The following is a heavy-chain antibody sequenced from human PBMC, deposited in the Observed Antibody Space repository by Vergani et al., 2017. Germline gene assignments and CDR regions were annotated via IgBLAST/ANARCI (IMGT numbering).Heavy chain of an antibody. CDR1: GFTFSSYW. CDR2: IKQDGSEK. J-gene: IGHJ4*02. V-gene: IGHV3-7*01. CDR3: ARETTSYDILTGYSDFDY. Sequence: VQLVESGGNVVQSGTSLRLSCAASGFTFSSYWMSWVRQAPGKGLEWVANIKQDGSEKYYVDSVKGRFTISRDNAKNSLYLQMNSLRAEDTAVYYCARETTSYDILTGYSDFDYWGQGTLVTVSS. D-gene: IGHD3-9*01.